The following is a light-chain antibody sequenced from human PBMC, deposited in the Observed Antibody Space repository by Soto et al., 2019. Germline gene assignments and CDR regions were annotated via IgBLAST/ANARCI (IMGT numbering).Light chain of an antibody. CDR2: TTN. CDR1: SSNIGTSS. J-gene: IGLJ1*01. Sequence: QSVLTQPHSASGTPGQRVTISCSGSSSNIGTSSVHWFQQLPGTAPKLLISTTNQRPSGVPERFSGSKSGTSASLAISGLKSGDEADYYCAAWDDSLNGHVFGTGTKVTVL. CDR3: AAWDDSLNGHV. V-gene: IGLV1-44*01.